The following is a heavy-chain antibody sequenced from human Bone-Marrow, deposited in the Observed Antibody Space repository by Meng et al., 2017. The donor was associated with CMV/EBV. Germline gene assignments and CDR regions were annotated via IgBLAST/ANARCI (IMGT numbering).Heavy chain of an antibody. D-gene: IGHD3-3*01. Sequence: GGSLRLSCAASGFTFDDYAMHWVRQAPGKGLEWVSGISWNSNRIGYADSVKGRFTISRDNAKNSLYLQMNSLRAEDTALYYCAKDSDIRTYYDFWSGYPEVGYFDSWGQGPLVTVSS. CDR2: ISWNSNRI. CDR3: AKDSDIRTYYDFWSGYPEVGYFDS. J-gene: IGHJ4*02. V-gene: IGHV3-9*01. CDR1: GFTFDDYA.